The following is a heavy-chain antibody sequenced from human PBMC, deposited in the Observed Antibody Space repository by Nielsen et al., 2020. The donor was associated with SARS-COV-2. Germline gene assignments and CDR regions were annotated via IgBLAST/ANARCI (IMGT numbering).Heavy chain of an antibody. CDR3: VRGGQWLTSFHVFTY. D-gene: IGHD6-19*01. CDR1: GYTFTSND. J-gene: IGHJ4*02. V-gene: IGHV1-18*04. CDR2: ISPSNGNT. Sequence: ASVKVSCKASGYTFTSNDITWVRQAPGQGLEWMGRISPSNGNTKYAQRFQGRVTMTTDTSTRTAYMELRGLTSDDTAVYYCVRGGQWLTSFHVFTYWGPGTVVTVSS.